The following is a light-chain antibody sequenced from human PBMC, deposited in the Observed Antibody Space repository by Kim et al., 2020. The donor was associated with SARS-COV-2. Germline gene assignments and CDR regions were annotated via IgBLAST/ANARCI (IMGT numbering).Light chain of an antibody. CDR1: QGIRNN. J-gene: IGKJ5*01. Sequence: GDSVTITCRASQGIRNNEAWYQQQQGNEPQVLIYDASTLQSGVPSRFSGGGCATADTTTISSLQPDDDATYYCQRYNGALETFGEG. CDR2: DAS. V-gene: IGKV1-27*01. CDR3: QRYNGALET.